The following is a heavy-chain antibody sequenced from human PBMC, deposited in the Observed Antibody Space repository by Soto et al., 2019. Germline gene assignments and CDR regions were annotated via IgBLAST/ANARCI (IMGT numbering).Heavy chain of an antibody. CDR3: ARRGGGDSLFDS. Sequence: QLHLQESGPGLVKPSETLSLTCTVSGDSFSTSNYYWGWIRQPPGKGLEWIGNIIYGGGTGVTYYLPSLKSRVINSVDTSKNQFALKLRSITAADTAFYFCARRGGGDSLFDSWGQGNLVTVSS. CDR2: IIYGGGTGVT. D-gene: IGHD2-21*02. CDR1: GDSFSTSNYY. J-gene: IGHJ4*02. V-gene: IGHV4-39*01.